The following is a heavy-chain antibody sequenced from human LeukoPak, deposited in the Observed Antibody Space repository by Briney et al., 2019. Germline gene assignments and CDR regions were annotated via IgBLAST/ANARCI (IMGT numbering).Heavy chain of an antibody. CDR2: IYYSGST. D-gene: IGHD5-18*01. V-gene: IGHV4-59*01. CDR1: GGSISSYY. J-gene: IGHJ3*02. Sequence: SETLSLTCTVSGGSISSYYWSWIRQPPGKRLEWIGYIYYSGSTSYNPSLKSRVTISVDTSKNQISLKLSSVTAAGTAMYYCARDLGVMVRAFDIWGQGTMVTVSS. CDR3: ARDLGVMVRAFDI.